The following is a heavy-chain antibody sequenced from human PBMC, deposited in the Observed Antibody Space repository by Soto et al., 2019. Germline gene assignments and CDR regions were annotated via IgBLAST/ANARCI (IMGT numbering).Heavy chain of an antibody. CDR2: IKSKPAGGTT. CDR1: RFSFTNAS. Sequence: SQTLACAASRFSFTNASRSWVRQVPRKGLEWVGRIKSKPAGGTTAYAATVKGRLTISRDDSTNTLYVQINTLQTEDTPVYYCTSTLTVTTPTFRDTYWAQGTLVTVSS. V-gene: IGHV3-15*01. CDR3: TSTLTVTTPTFRDTY. J-gene: IGHJ4*02. D-gene: IGHD3-9*01.